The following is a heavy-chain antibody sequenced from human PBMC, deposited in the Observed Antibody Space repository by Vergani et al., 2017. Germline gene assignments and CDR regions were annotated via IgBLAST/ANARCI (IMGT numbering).Heavy chain of an antibody. CDR3: ATPQTVTTGGMEV. V-gene: IGHV1-69-2*01. CDR2: VDPEYGET. CDR1: GYTFTDHY. Sequence: EVQLVQSGAEVKKPGATMKISCKVSGYTFTDHYMHWVKQAPGKGLEWMWLVDPEYGETIYAEKFKGRVTIAADTSTDTAHLELGSLRSEDTAVYYCATPQTVTTGGMEVWGQGTTVIVSS. D-gene: IGHD4-17*01. J-gene: IGHJ6*02.